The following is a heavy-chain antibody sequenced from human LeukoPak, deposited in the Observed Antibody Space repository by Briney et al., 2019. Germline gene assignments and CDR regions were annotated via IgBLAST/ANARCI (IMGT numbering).Heavy chain of an antibody. D-gene: IGHD6-13*01. CDR1: GVSISSISYY. CDR2: IYYSGST. CDR3: VRDNRSWKYRSRPFDY. Sequence: SETLSLTCTVSGVSISSISYYWGWIRQPPGKGLEWIGSIYYSGSTYYNVSLRSRVTISVDTSKNQFSLKLRSVTAADTAVYYCVRDNRSWKYRSRPFDYGGQGTLVTVSS. V-gene: IGHV4-39*07. J-gene: IGHJ4*02.